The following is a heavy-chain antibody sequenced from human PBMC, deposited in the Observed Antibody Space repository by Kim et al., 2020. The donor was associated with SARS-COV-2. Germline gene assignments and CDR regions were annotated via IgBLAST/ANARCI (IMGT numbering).Heavy chain of an antibody. D-gene: IGHD1-26*01. CDR3: ARDALSGSLPGRHHVNWFDP. Sequence: RVTISVDTSKNQFSLKLSSVTAADTAVYYCARDALSGSLPGRHHVNWFDPWGQGTLVTVSS. V-gene: IGHV4-31*02. J-gene: IGHJ5*02.